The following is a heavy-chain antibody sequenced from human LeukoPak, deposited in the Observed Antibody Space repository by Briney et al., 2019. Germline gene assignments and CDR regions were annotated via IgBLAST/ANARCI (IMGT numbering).Heavy chain of an antibody. V-gene: IGHV4-61*02. CDR1: GGSINSGTYY. CDR3: ARGEKGSSSGSINY. CDR2: MYTSGST. J-gene: IGHJ4*02. Sequence: PSETLSLTCTVSGGSINSGTYYWSWIRQPAGKGLEWTGRMYTSGSTNYNPSLESRVTISVDTSKNQFSLKLSSVTAADTAVYYCARGEKGSSSGSINYWGQGTLVTVSS. D-gene: IGHD6-6*01.